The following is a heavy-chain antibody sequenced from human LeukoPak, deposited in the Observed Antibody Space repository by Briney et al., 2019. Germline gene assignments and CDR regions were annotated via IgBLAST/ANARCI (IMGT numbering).Heavy chain of an antibody. J-gene: IGHJ6*03. Sequence: PGGSLRLSCAASGFTFSNYGMHWVRQAPGKGLEWVAFIRYDGSNKYYADSVKGRFTISRDNSKNTLYLQMNSLTTEDTAVYYCTTSALAGTRYYYYYMDVWGKGTTVTISS. D-gene: IGHD6-19*01. V-gene: IGHV3-30*02. CDR2: IRYDGSNK. CDR1: GFTFSNYG. CDR3: TTSALAGTRYYYYYMDV.